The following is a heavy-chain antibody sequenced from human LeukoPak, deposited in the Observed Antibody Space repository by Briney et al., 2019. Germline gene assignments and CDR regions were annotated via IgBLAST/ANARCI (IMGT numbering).Heavy chain of an antibody. CDR1: GLTFDDYA. D-gene: IGHD3-22*01. V-gene: IGHV3-9*01. J-gene: IGHJ4*02. Sequence: PAGALRVSCAASGLTFDDYAMHWVRQAPGKGLEWVSGISWNSGSIGYADSVKGRFTISRDNAKNSLYLQMNSLRAEDTALCYCAKDSGRSYDSSGYSAYYFDYWGQGTLVTVCS. CDR3: AKDSGRSYDSSGYSAYYFDY. CDR2: ISWNSGSI.